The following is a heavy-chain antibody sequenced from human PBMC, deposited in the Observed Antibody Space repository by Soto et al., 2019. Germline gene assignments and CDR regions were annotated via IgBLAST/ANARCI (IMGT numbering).Heavy chain of an antibody. CDR2: MYHSGST. CDR3: ARVPDY. CDR1: GVSISSGGDS. J-gene: IGHJ4*02. Sequence: QLQLQESGSGLVKPSQTLSLTCAVAGVSISSGGDSWSLILQPPGKGLEWIGYMYHSGSTYYNPSLTSRVTISIDRSKNQFYLKLSSVTAADTAVYSGARVPDYWGQCILVTVSS. D-gene: IGHD2-2*01. V-gene: IGHV4-30-2*01.